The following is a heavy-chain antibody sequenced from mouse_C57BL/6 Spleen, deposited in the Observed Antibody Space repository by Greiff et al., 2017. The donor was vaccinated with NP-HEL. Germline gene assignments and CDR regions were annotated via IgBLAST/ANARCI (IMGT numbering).Heavy chain of an antibody. J-gene: IGHJ3*01. V-gene: IGHV1-69*01. D-gene: IGHD2-4*01. CDR1: GYTFTSYW. Sequence: QVQLQQPGAELVMPGASVKLSCKASGYTFTSYWMHWVKQRPGQGLEWIGEIDPSDSYTNYNQKFKGKSTLTVDKSSSTAYMQLSSLTSEDSAVCYCARDEDYDAGFAYWGQGTLVTVSA. CDR3: ARDEDYDAGFAY. CDR2: IDPSDSYT.